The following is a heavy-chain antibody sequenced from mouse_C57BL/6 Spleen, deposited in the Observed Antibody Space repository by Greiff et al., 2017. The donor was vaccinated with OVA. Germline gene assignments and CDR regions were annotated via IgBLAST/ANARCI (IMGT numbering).Heavy chain of an antibody. CDR2: IYPGSGNT. D-gene: IGHD4-1*02. CDR1: GYSFTSYY. V-gene: IGHV1-66*01. CDR3: ASLNWDQGGY. Sequence: VQLQQSGPELVKPGASVKISCKASGYSFTSYYIHWVKQRPGQGLEWIGWIYPGSGNTKYNEKFKGKATLTADTSSSTAYMQLSSLTSEDSAVYYCASLNWDQGGYWGQGTTLTVSS. J-gene: IGHJ2*01.